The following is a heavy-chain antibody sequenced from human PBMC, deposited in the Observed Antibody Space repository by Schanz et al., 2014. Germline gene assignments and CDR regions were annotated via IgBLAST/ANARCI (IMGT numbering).Heavy chain of an antibody. CDR3: AKGRFGELSAFDI. CDR2: IIFTDGRT. V-gene: IGHV3-23*03. Sequence: EVQLLESGGGLVQPGGSLRLSCAASGFTFSSYAMSCVRQAPGRGLEWVSIIFTDGRTYYADSVKGRFTISRDNSKNTLYLQMNSLRAEDTAVYYCAKGRFGELSAFDIWGQGTMVTVSS. D-gene: IGHD3-10*01. CDR1: GFTFSSYA. J-gene: IGHJ3*02.